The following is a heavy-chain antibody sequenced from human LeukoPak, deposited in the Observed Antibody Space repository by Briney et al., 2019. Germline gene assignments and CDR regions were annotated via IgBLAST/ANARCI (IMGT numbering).Heavy chain of an antibody. CDR1: GFTFDDYA. J-gene: IGHJ3*02. CDR3: AKSHSYDSSGYDAFDI. CDR2: ISWNSGGI. D-gene: IGHD3-22*01. Sequence: GGSLRLSCSASGFTFDDYAMHWVRQAPGKGLEGVSGISWNSGGIGYADSVKGRFTISRDNAKNSLYLQMNSLRAEDMALYYCAKSHSYDSSGYDAFDIWGQGTMVTVSS. V-gene: IGHV3-9*03.